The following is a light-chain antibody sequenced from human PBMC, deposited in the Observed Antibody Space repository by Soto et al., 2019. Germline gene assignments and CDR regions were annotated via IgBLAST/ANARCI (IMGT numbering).Light chain of an antibody. CDR2: RAS. J-gene: IGKJ1*01. CDR1: QSVSSSY. Sequence: EIVLTQSPGTLSLSPGERATLSCRASQSVSSSYLAWYQQKSGQAPRLLISRASSRATGIPDRFSGSGSGTDFTLTISRLEPEDFAVYYCQQYGTSPRTFGHGTKVEIK. V-gene: IGKV3-20*01. CDR3: QQYGTSPRT.